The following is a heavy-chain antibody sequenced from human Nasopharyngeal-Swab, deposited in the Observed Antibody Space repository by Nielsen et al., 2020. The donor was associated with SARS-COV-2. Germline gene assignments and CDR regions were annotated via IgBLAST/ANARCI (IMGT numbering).Heavy chain of an antibody. CDR2: IWYDGSNK. D-gene: IGHD1-7*01. V-gene: IGHV3-33*01. CDR1: GFTFSSYG. J-gene: IGHJ3*02. Sequence: SLRLSCAASGFTFSSYGMHWVRQAPGKGLEWVAVIWYDGSNKYYADSVKGRFTISRDNSKNTLYLQMNSLRAEDTAVYYCARDIPFAVTGTTPPDAFDIWGQGTMVTVSS. CDR3: ARDIPFAVTGTTPPDAFDI.